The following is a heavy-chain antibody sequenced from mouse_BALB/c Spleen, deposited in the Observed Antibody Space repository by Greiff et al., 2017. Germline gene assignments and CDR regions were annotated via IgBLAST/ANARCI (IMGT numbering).Heavy chain of an antibody. V-gene: IGHV5-6-5*01. Sequence: EVLLVESGGGLVKPGGSLKLSCAASGFTFSSYAMSWVRQTPEKRLEWVASISSGGSTYYPDSVKGRFTISRDNARNILYLQMSSLRSEDTAMYYCARSSTATYAMDYWGQGTSVTVSS. CDR1: GFTFSSYA. CDR2: ISSGGST. D-gene: IGHD1-2*01. CDR3: ARSSTATYAMDY. J-gene: IGHJ4*01.